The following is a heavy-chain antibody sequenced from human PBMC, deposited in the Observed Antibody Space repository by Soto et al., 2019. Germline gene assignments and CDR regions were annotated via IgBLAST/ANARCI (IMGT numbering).Heavy chain of an antibody. D-gene: IGHD3-9*01. J-gene: IGHJ3*01. CDR1: GGYFSGNY. CDR2: ISNNGNT. CDR3: ASFDIIIWLLPEASDV. Sequence: SAPMSLSSTVDGGYFSGNYWSWSRQPPGKGLEWIGEISNNGNTNYNSSLKSRVTMSVDSAKDQFSLKLSSGTAADRAVYDWASFDIIIWLLPEASDVCRPGTMVT. V-gene: IGHV4-34*01.